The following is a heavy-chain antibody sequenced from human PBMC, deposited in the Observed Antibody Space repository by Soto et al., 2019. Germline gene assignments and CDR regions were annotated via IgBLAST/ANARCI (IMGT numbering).Heavy chain of an antibody. CDR1: AYTVTSHT. Sequence: AVKVSCRASAYTVTSHTMALVRHTPGQRLEWMGWINDGNGNTKYSQKFKGRVTITRDTSASTAYMELSRLRSEDTAVYYCASSIAAAGKCFDYWGQGTLVTVSS. CDR3: ASSIAAAGKCFDY. V-gene: IGHV1-3*01. J-gene: IGHJ4*02. D-gene: IGHD6-13*01. CDR2: INDGNGNT.